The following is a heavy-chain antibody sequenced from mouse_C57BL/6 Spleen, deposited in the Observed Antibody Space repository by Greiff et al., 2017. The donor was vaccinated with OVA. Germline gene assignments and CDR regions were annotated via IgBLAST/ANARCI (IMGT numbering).Heavy chain of an antibody. J-gene: IGHJ4*01. D-gene: IGHD1-1*01. CDR3: ARGYYGSSFSYAMDY. CDR1: GFNIKDYY. CDR2: IDPEDGET. V-gene: IGHV14-2*01. Sequence: VQLQQSGAELVKPGASVKLSCTASGFNIKDYYMHWVKQRTEQGLEWIGRIDPEDGETKYAPKFQGKATITTDTSSNTAYLQLSRLTSEDTAVYYCARGYYGSSFSYAMDYWGQGTSVTVSS.